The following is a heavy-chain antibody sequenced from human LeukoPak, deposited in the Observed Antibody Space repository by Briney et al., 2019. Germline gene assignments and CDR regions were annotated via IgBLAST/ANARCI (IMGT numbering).Heavy chain of an antibody. V-gene: IGHV3-30*02. Sequence: GGSLRLSCAASGFTFSSYGMHWVRQAPGKGLEWVAFIRYDGSNKYYADSEKGRFTISRDNSKNTLYLQMNSLRAEDTAVYYCAKAPSPSSSFYYYYYMDVWGKGTTVTVSS. CDR1: GFTFSSYG. D-gene: IGHD6-6*01. J-gene: IGHJ6*03. CDR3: AKAPSPSSSFYYYYYMDV. CDR2: IRYDGSNK.